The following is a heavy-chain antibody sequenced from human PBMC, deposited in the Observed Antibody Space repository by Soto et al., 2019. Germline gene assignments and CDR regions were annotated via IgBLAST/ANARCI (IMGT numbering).Heavy chain of an antibody. CDR3: ATLPPRIVVSLLPIPT. Sequence: SETLSLTCTVSGGSISSGDYYRSWIRKPPGKRLEWIGEIYHNGSTSYSPSLRGRATISVDTSNIQFSLRLRSVTAADTAVYYCATLPPRIVVSLLPIPTWGQGILVTVSS. J-gene: IGHJ5*02. CDR1: GGSISSGDYY. D-gene: IGHD2-21*01. CDR2: IYHNGST. V-gene: IGHV4-30-4*01.